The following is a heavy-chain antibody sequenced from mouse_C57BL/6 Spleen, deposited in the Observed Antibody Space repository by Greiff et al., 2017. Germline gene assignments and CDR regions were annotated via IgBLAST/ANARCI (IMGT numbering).Heavy chain of an antibody. D-gene: IGHD2-5*01. J-gene: IGHJ3*01. CDR2: IDPETGGT. CDR1: GYTFTDYE. CDR3: TGSNHTRFAY. V-gene: IGHV1-15*01. Sequence: VQLVESGAELVRPGASVTLSCKASGYTFTDYEMHWVKQTPVHGLEWIGAIDPETGGTAYNQKFKGKAILTADKSSSTAYMELRSLTSEDSAVYYCTGSNHTRFAYWGQGTLVTVSA.